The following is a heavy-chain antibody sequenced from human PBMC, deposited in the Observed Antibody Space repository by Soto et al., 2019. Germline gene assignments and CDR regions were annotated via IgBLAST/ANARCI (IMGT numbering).Heavy chain of an antibody. V-gene: IGHV5-51*01. CDR1: GFSFTSYW. CDR3: ARQGYGDYYRSYYGLDV. CDR2: IYPGDSDT. Sequence: PGESLKISCQGSGFSFTSYWIAWVRQMPGKGLEWMGIIYPGDSDTRYSPSFQGQVTISADKSLSTAYLQWSSLKASDTAMYYCARQGYGDYYRSYYGLDVWGQGTTVTVSS. J-gene: IGHJ6*02. D-gene: IGHD4-17*01.